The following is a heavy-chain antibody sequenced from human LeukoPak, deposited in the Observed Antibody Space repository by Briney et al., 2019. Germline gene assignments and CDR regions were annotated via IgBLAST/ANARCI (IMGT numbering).Heavy chain of an antibody. CDR1: GYSFTSYW. CDR2: IYPGDSDT. V-gene: IGHV5-51*01. Sequence: GESLKISCKGSGYSFTSYWIGWGRKTPGKGREGMGIIYPGDSDTRYSPSFQGQVTISADKSISTAYLQWSSLKASDTAMYYCARRGGLVDTFDIWGQGTMVTVSS. CDR3: ARRGGLVDTFDI. J-gene: IGHJ3*02. D-gene: IGHD6-6*01.